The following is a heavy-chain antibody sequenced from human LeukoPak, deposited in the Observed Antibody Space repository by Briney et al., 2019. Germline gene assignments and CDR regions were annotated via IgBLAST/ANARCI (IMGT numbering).Heavy chain of an antibody. CDR1: GYTLTELS. CDR3: ATALTPMDVVVPAYEYFQH. Sequence: ASVKVSCKVSGYTLTELSMHWVRQAPGKGLEWMGGFDPEDGETIYAQKFQGRVTMTKDTSTDTAYMELSSLRSEDTAVYYCATALTPMDVVVPAYEYFQHWGQGTLVTVSS. J-gene: IGHJ1*01. D-gene: IGHD2-2*01. V-gene: IGHV1-24*01. CDR2: FDPEDGET.